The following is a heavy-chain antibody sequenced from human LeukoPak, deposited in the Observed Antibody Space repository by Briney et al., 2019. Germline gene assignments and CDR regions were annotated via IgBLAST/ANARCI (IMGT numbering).Heavy chain of an antibody. CDR3: ARGEMATARYNWFDP. V-gene: IGHV1-69*05. CDR2: IIPIFGTA. J-gene: IGHJ5*02. Sequence: SVKVSCKASGGAFSSYAISWVRQAPGQGLEWMGRIIPIFGTANYAQKFQGRVTITTDESTSTAYMELSSLRSEDTAVYYCARGEMATARYNWFDPWGQGTLVTVSS. D-gene: IGHD5-24*01. CDR1: GGAFSSYA.